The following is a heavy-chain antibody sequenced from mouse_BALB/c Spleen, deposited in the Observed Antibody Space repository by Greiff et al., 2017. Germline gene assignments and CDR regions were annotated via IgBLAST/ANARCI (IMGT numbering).Heavy chain of an antibody. J-gene: IGHJ3*01. CDR3: ARDEVLYRYDGSPFAY. V-gene: IGHV5-4*02. Sequence: EVKLVESGGGLVKPGGSLKLSCAASGFTFSDYYMYWVRQTPEKRLEWVATISDGGSYTYYPDSVKGRFTISRDNAKNNLYLQMSSLKSEDTAMYYCARDEVLYRYDGSPFAYWGQGTLVTVSA. D-gene: IGHD2-14*01. CDR2: ISDGGSYT. CDR1: GFTFSDYY.